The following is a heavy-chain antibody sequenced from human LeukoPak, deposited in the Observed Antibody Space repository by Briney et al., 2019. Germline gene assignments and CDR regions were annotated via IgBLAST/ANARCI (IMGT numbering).Heavy chain of an antibody. J-gene: IGHJ6*02. CDR2: INPSGGST. Sequence: GASVKVSCKASGYTFTSYYMHWVRQAPGQGLEWMGIINPSGGSTSYAQKFQGRVTITADESTSTAYMELSSLRSEDTAVYYCARPDPAYCGGDCYYYYYGMDVWGQGTTVTVSS. CDR3: ARPDPAYCGGDCYYYYYGMDV. V-gene: IGHV1-46*01. CDR1: GYTFTSYY. D-gene: IGHD2-21*02.